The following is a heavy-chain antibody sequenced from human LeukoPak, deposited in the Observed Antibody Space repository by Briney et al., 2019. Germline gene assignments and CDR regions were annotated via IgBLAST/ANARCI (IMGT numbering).Heavy chain of an antibody. J-gene: IGHJ6*02. Sequence: GGSLRLSCAASGFTFSSYTMSWVRQAPGKGLEWVSTITTSDGNTYYVDSVKGRFTISRDNAKNSLYLQMNSLRAEDTAVYYCARDGDICSSTSCYVQYYYGMDVWGQGTTVTVSS. CDR3: ARDGDICSSTSCYVQYYYGMDV. CDR1: GFTFSSYT. D-gene: IGHD2-2*01. V-gene: IGHV3-21*01. CDR2: ITTSDGNT.